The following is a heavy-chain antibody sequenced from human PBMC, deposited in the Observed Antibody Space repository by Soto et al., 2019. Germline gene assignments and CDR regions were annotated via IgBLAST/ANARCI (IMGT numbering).Heavy chain of an antibody. CDR1: GGTFSSYA. J-gene: IGHJ6*02. CDR3: ARYGYCSSTSCLYYYYYGMDV. Sequence: ASVKVSCKASGGTFSSYAISWVRQAPGQGLEWMGGIIPIFGTANYAQKFQGRVTITADESTSTAYMELSSLRSEDTAVYYCARYGYCSSTSCLYYYYYGMDVWGQGTTVTVSS. V-gene: IGHV1-69*13. D-gene: IGHD2-2*01. CDR2: IIPIFGTA.